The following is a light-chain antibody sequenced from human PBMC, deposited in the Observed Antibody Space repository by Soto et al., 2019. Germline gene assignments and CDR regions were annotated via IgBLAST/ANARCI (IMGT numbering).Light chain of an antibody. CDR2: DAS. CDR3: KVWDSSSDYYV. CDR1: NVGSRS. V-gene: IGLV3-21*02. Sequence: PRSASIAPAETAGISRGRNNVGSRSVNWYQQKPGQAPVLVVYDASDRPLGIPERFSGSNSGNPATLPIGRVDAGDEAAYNCKVWDSSSDYYVFGPGTKVTVL. J-gene: IGLJ1*01.